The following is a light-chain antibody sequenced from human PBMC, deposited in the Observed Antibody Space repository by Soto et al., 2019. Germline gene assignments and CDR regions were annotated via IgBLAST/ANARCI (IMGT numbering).Light chain of an antibody. V-gene: IGLV3-21*02. CDR3: QVWDSSTDHYV. Sequence: ELTQPPSVSVAPGQTARITCGGNNVGSKRVNWYQQKPGQAPVLVVYDDSDRPSGIPERFSGSDSGNTATLTISRVEAGDEADYYCQVWDSSTDHYVFGTGTKVTVL. J-gene: IGLJ1*01. CDR1: NVGSKR. CDR2: DDS.